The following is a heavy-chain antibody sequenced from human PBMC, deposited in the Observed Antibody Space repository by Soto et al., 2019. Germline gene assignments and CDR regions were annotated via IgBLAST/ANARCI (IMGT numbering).Heavy chain of an antibody. D-gene: IGHD2-15*01. CDR1: GFTFCQAW. CDR2: LRSKGDGGTT. J-gene: IGHJ6*02. Sequence: GGSLRLSCAASGFTFCQAWMSWVRQAPGKGLEWVGRLRSKGDGGTTDYAAPVKGRFTISGDDSKNTLFLQMNSLKAEDTAVYYCATDQAGGYFYYYGMVVWGQGTTVTVSS. CDR3: ATDQAGGYFYYYGMVV. V-gene: IGHV3-15*01.